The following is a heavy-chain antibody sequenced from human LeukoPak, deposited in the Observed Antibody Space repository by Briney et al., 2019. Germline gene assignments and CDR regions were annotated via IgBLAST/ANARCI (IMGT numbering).Heavy chain of an antibody. Sequence: ASVTVSFKASGYTFTSYGISWVRQAPGQGRDWMGWISAYNGNTNYAQKLQGRVTMTTDTSTSTAYMELRSLRSDDTAVYYCAREYSGSYYGIDYWGQGTLVTVSS. V-gene: IGHV1-18*01. CDR1: GYTFTSYG. J-gene: IGHJ4*02. D-gene: IGHD1-26*01. CDR2: ISAYNGNT. CDR3: AREYSGSYYGIDY.